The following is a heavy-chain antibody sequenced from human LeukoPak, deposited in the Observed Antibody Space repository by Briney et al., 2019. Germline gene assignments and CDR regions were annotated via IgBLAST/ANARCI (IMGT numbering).Heavy chain of an antibody. CDR2: ISSSSRYI. J-gene: IGHJ4*02. Sequence: GGSLRLSCAASGFTFSSYGMHWVRQAPGKGLEWVSSISSSSRYIYYADSVKGRFTISRDNAKNSLYLQMNSLRAEDTAVYYCARGGVGATDLDYWGQGTLVTVSS. D-gene: IGHD1-26*01. CDR1: GFTFSSYG. V-gene: IGHV3-21*01. CDR3: ARGGVGATDLDY.